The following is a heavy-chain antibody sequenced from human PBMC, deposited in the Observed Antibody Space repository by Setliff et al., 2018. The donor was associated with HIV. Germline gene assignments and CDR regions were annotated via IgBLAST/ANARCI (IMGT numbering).Heavy chain of an antibody. CDR1: GGSLSSSNYY. J-gene: IGHJ4*02. D-gene: IGHD7-27*01. CDR2: IYYSGNT. CDR3: ARQGRPGDFDS. Sequence: PSETLSLTCTVSGGSLSSSNYYCGWIRQPPGKELEWIGSIYYSGNTYYNPSLKSRVTISGDTSKKQFSLKLRAVTAADSAVYYCARQGRPGDFDSWGQGTLVTVSS. V-gene: IGHV4-39*01.